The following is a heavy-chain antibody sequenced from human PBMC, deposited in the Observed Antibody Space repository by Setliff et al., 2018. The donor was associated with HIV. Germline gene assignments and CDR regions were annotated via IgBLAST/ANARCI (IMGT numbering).Heavy chain of an antibody. V-gene: IGHV4-39*07. CDR3: ARGVRDNSGWSSYYFDY. CDR1: GGSINRNVYY. Sequence: SETLSLTCIVSGGSINRNVYYWGWIRQPPGKGLEWIGSFHNSGNTYYNPSLKSRVTISLDTSKNQFSLKLTSVTAADTAVYYCARGVRDNSGWSSYYFDYWGQGTLVTVSS. J-gene: IGHJ4*02. D-gene: IGHD6-19*01. CDR2: FHNSGNT.